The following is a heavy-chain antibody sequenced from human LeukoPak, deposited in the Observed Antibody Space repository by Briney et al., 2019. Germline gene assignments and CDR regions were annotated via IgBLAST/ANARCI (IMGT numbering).Heavy chain of an antibody. J-gene: IGHJ5*02. V-gene: IGHV3-23*01. Sequence: GGSLRLSCAASGFTFSSYAMSWVRQAPGKGLEWVSAISGSGVSTYYADSLKGRFTFSRDNSKNTLSLQMNSLRAEDTAVYYCAKASGSSTTNWFDPWGQGTLVTVSS. CDR1: GFTFSSYA. CDR3: AKASGSSTTNWFDP. CDR2: ISGSGVST. D-gene: IGHD1-26*01.